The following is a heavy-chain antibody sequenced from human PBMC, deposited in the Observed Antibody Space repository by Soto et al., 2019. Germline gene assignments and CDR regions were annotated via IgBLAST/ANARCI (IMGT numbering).Heavy chain of an antibody. CDR3: AREFCSGGNCYTYYFDP. V-gene: IGHV3-74*01. Sequence: GGSLRLSCAASGFIFGSYAMGWVRQAPGKGLEWVSHINTDGSNTNYADSVKGRFTISRDNAKSTLFLQMNSLRDEDTAVYYCAREFCSGGNCYTYYFDPWGQGIPVTVSS. CDR1: GFIFGSYA. D-gene: IGHD2-15*01. CDR2: INTDGSNT. J-gene: IGHJ5*02.